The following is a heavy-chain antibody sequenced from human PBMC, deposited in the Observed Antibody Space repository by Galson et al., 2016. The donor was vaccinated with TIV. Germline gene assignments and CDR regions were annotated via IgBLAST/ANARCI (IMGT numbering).Heavy chain of an antibody. CDR2: ISYDGTNK. D-gene: IGHD3-10*01. CDR3: ARDPPLEYYYGSGSYPY. V-gene: IGHV3-30*04. CDR1: GFTFSSYA. J-gene: IGHJ4*02. Sequence: SLRLSCAASGFTFSSYAMNWVRQAPGKGLEWVAVISYDGTNKYYADSVKGRFTISRDNSKNTLFLQMNSLRAEDTAVYYCARDPPLEYYYGSGSYPYWGQGTLVTVSS.